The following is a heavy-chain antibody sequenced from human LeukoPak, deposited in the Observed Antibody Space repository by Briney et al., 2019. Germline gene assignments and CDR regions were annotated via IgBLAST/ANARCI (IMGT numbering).Heavy chain of an antibody. D-gene: IGHD6-19*01. CDR3: AKTLGSRSSGWND. V-gene: IGHV1-46*01. CDR1: GYMFSDYY. Sequence: ASVKVSCKASGYMFSDYYMHWVRQTPGQGLEWVGVINPRIGRTSSAQKFQGRVIMTRDTSTSTVYTELTSLRSEDTAIYYCAKTLGSRSSGWNDWGQGTLVTVSS. CDR2: INPRIGRT. J-gene: IGHJ4*02.